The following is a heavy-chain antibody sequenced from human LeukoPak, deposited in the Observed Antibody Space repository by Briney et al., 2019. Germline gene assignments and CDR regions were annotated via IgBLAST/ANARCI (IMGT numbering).Heavy chain of an antibody. CDR3: ARDRTRYYYYSYMDV. CDR1: GYTFTNYY. CDR2: INPNSGDT. D-gene: IGHD1-14*01. Sequence: ASVKVSCKASGYTFTNYYIHWVRQAPGQGLEWMGWINPNSGDTNYAQKFQGRVTMTRDTSISTAYMELSRLRSDDTAVYYCARDRTRYYYYSYMDVWGKGTAVTISS. V-gene: IGHV1-2*02. J-gene: IGHJ6*03.